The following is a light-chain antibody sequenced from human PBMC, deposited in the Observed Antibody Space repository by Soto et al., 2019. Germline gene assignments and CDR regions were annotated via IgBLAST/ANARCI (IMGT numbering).Light chain of an antibody. CDR1: QGISSY. CDR3: QQLNTFPVT. CDR2: ASS. Sequence: DIQLTQSPCFLSASVGDRVTISCRASQGISSYLAWYQQTPGKAPKLLIYASSTLQSGVPSRFSGSGSGTEFTLSIGSLQPEDLATYYCQQLNTFPVTFGQGTRLDI. J-gene: IGKJ5*01. V-gene: IGKV1-9*01.